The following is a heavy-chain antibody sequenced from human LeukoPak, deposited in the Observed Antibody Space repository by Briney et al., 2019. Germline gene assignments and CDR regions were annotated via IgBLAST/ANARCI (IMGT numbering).Heavy chain of an antibody. CDR3: ARGADYDILTGYVDY. CDR2: IYHSGST. V-gene: IGHV4-34*01. D-gene: IGHD3-9*01. CDR1: GGSFSGYY. J-gene: IGHJ4*02. Sequence: SETLSLTCAVYGGSFSGYYWSWIRQPPGKGLEWIGEIYHSGSTNYNPSLKSRVTISVDKSKNQFSLKLSSVTAADMAVYYCARGADYDILTGYVDYWGQGTLVTVSS.